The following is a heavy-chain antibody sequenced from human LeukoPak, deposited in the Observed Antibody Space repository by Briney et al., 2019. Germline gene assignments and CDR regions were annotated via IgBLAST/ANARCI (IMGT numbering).Heavy chain of an antibody. V-gene: IGHV3-23*01. D-gene: IGHD5-24*01. CDR3: ATPLRATITSRFDY. J-gene: IGHJ4*02. CDR1: GFTFSNYA. CDR2: ISGSGGST. Sequence: GGSLRLSCAASGFTFSNYAMSWVRQSPGKGLESVSAISGSGGSTYYADSVKGRFTISRDNSKNTLYLQMNSLRAEDTAVYYCATPLRATITSRFDYWGQGTLVTVSS.